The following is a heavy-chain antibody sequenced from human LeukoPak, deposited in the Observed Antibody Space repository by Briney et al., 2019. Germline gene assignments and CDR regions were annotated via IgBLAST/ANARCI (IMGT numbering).Heavy chain of an antibody. V-gene: IGHV4-61*02. CDR1: GGSLSSSSYD. Sequence: TLSLTRTVSGGSLSSSSYDLGWIRPPAGTGLEWIGRIHTSGSTNYNSSLKSRVTMSVDMSKNQFSLKLSSVTTADTAVYYCARDQYYYDSSGYYRFDYWGQGTLVTVSS. CDR3: ARDQYYYDSSGYYRFDY. CDR2: IHTSGST. J-gene: IGHJ4*02. D-gene: IGHD3-22*01.